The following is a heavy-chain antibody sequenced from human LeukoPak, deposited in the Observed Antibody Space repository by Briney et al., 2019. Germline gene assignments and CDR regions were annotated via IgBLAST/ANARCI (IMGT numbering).Heavy chain of an antibody. J-gene: IGHJ4*02. CDR2: ISGSDST. CDR3: AKGVRFLDWWILDY. V-gene: IGHV3-23*01. CDR1: GFALSIDA. Sequence: PVGSLRLSCAASGFALSIDAMSAVRQAPGKGLECGLAISGSDSTYYADSVKGRFTISRDNSKNTLYLQMNSLRAEDTAIYYCAKGVRFLDWWILDYWGQGSLVTVSS. D-gene: IGHD3-9*01.